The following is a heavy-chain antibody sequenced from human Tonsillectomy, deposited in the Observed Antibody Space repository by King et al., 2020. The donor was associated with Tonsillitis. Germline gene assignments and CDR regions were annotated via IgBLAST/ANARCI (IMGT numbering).Heavy chain of an antibody. D-gene: IGHD3-9*01. CDR1: GFTFSDYY. CDR3: ARDPGNYDILTGPYGMDV. J-gene: IGHJ6*02. V-gene: IGHV3-11*01. CDR2: ITSSGSSM. Sequence: QVQLVESGGGLVKPGGSLRLSCEASGFTFSDYYMSWIRQSPGRGLEWVSYITSSGSSMYYADSVKGRFTISRDNAKNSLYLQMNSLRAEDTAVYYCARDPGNYDILTGPYGMDVWGQGTTVTVSS.